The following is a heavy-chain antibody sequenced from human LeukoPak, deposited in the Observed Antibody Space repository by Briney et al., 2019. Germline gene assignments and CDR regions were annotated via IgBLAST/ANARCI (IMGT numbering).Heavy chain of an antibody. CDR3: ARGSTGENAFDI. CDR1: GGSFSGYY. CDR2: INHSGST. D-gene: IGHD2-2*01. J-gene: IGHJ3*02. V-gene: IGHV4-34*01. Sequence: LETLSLTCAVYGGSFSGYYWSWIRQPPGKGLEWIGEINHSGSTNYNPSLKSRVTISVDTSKNQFSLKLSSVTAADTAVYYCARGSTGENAFDIWGQGTMVAVSS.